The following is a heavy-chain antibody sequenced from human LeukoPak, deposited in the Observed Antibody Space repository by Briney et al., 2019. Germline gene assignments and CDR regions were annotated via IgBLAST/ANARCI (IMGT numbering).Heavy chain of an antibody. D-gene: IGHD4-11*01. Sequence: ASVTVSCKASGFSFTSHGVTWVRQAPAQGVEWVGWICTYTGVIHYAEKVDDRVTMSIDTSTTTDYMELRSLRYDDTAVYYCARDSDYSGNGNGDWFDPWGQGTVVTVSS. V-gene: IGHV1-18*04. J-gene: IGHJ5*02. CDR3: ARDSDYSGNGNGDWFDP. CDR1: GFSFTSHG. CDR2: ICTYTGVI.